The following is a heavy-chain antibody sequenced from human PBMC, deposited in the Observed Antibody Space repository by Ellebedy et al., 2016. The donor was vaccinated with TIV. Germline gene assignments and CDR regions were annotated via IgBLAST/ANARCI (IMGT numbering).Heavy chain of an antibody. CDR3: ARGADDVLFRTWYDS. V-gene: IGHV4-34*01. J-gene: IGHJ5*01. CDR2: KNHNIGP. D-gene: IGHD1-1*01. Sequence: MPGGSLRLSCAVYGGAFRGYFWTWIRHLPGKGLEWIGEKNHNIGPTYNPSLKSRVAISVDTSKNQFSLRITSLTAADTGTYFCARGADDVLFRTWYDSWGQGSLVTVSS. CDR1: GGAFRGYF.